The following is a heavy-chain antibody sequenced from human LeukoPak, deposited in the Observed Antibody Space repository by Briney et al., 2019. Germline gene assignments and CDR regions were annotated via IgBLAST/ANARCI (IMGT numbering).Heavy chain of an antibody. V-gene: IGHV3-23*01. CDR1: GFTFSSYA. D-gene: IGHD6-19*01. CDR2: ISGGGVGT. CDR3: ARIGVAGANSDY. J-gene: IGHJ4*02. Sequence: GGSLRLSCAASGFTFSSYAMSWVRQAPGKGLEWVSAISGGGVGTYYADSVKGRFTISRDNSKNTLHLQMNSLRADDTAVYYCARIGVAGANSDYWGQGTLVTVSS.